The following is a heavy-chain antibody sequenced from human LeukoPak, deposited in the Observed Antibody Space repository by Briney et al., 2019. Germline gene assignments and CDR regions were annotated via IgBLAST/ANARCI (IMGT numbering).Heavy chain of an antibody. D-gene: IGHD3-10*01. Sequence: GGSLRLSCAASGFTVSSNYMGWVRQAPGKGLEWVSVIYSGGSTYYADSVKGRFTISRDNSKNTLYLQMNSLRAEDTAVYYCARDYYGSGSYYNEDYWGQGTLVTVSS. CDR1: GFTVSSNY. V-gene: IGHV3-66*01. J-gene: IGHJ4*02. CDR2: IYSGGST. CDR3: ARDYYGSGSYYNEDY.